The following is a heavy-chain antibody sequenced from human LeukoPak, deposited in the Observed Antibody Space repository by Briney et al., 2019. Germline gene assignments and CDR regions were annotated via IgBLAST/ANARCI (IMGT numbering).Heavy chain of an antibody. CDR1: GYTFTGYY. D-gene: IGHD6-19*01. V-gene: IGHV1-2*02. CDR3: ARTAPSRYSSGWFTSYYYYGMDV. Sequence: ASVKVSCKASGYTFTGYYMHWVRQAPGQGLEWMGWINPNSGGTNYAQKFQGRVTMTRDTSISTAYMELSRLRSDDTAVYYCARTAPSRYSSGWFTSYYYYGMDVWGQGTTVTVSS. J-gene: IGHJ6*02. CDR2: INPNSGGT.